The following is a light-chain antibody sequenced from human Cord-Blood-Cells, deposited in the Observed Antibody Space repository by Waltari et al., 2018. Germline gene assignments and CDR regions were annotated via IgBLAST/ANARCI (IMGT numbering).Light chain of an antibody. CDR2: KDS. CDR3: QSADSSGTYWV. Sequence: SYELPQPPSVSVSPGQTARITCPGDALPKQYAYWYQQKPGQAPVLLIYKDSERPSGIPERFSGSSSGTTVTLTISGVQAEDEADYYCQSADSSGTYWVFGGGTKLTVL. J-gene: IGLJ3*02. V-gene: IGLV3-25*02. CDR1: ALPKQY.